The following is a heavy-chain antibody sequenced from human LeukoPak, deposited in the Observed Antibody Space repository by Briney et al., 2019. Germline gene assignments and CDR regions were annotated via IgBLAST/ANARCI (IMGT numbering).Heavy chain of an antibody. D-gene: IGHD3-10*01. CDR1: GYSFTSYW. V-gene: IGHV5-51*01. CDR3: ARHPIDYYGSGSYSDGMDV. J-gene: IGHJ6*02. CDR2: IYPGDSDT. Sequence: HGESLKISCKGSGYSFTSYWIGWVRQMPGKGLEWMGIIYPGDSDTRYSPSFQGQVTISADKSISTAYLQWSSLKASDTAMYYCARHPIDYYGSGSYSDGMDVWGQGTTVTDSS.